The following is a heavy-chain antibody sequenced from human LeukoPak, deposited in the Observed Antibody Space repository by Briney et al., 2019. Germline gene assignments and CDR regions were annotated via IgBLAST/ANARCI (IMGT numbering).Heavy chain of an antibody. CDR2: IYRSGIT. V-gene: IGHV4-38-2*02. J-gene: IGHJ4*02. CDR1: SYSISSGYH. CDR3: ARVNWVVDY. D-gene: IGHD1-1*01. Sequence: PSETLSLTCTVSSYSISSGYHWGCIRQPPGKGLEWIGNIYRSGITYYNPSLKSRVTMSVDTSKNQFSLKLSSLTAADTAIYYCARVNWVVDYWGQGRLVTVSS.